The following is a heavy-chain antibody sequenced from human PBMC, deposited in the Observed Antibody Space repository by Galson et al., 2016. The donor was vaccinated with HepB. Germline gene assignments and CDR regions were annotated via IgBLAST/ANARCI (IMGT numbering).Heavy chain of an antibody. D-gene: IGHD3-10*01. V-gene: IGHV2-70*01. Sequence: PALVKPTQNLTLTCTFSGFSLSSTGMCVSWIRQPPGKALEWLALIDWDYDDYYSTSLKTRLTVSKDTSKNQVVLTMTNMDPVDTATYFCARGWFANLLYHDYWGQGTLVTVSS. CDR2: IDWDYDD. CDR3: ARGWFANLLYHDY. CDR1: GFSLSSTGMC. J-gene: IGHJ4*02.